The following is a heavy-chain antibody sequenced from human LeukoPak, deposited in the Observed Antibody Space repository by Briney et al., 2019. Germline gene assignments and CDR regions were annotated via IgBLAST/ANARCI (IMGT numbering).Heavy chain of an antibody. CDR1: GFTFSRYA. V-gene: IGHV3-23*01. Sequence: GGSLRLSCAASGFTFSRYAMSWVRQAPGKGLEWVSGISGSGGSTYYADSMKGRLTISRDNIDNVVYLQMNSLRVEDTAVYYCARVAVAGPTGWFDPWGQGTLVTVSS. D-gene: IGHD6-19*01. CDR3: ARVAVAGPTGWFDP. CDR2: ISGSGGST. J-gene: IGHJ5*02.